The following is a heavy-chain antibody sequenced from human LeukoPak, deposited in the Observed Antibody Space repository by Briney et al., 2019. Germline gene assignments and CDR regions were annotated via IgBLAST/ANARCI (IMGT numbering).Heavy chain of an antibody. J-gene: IGHJ4*02. D-gene: IGHD3-3*01. CDR3: AKDGRITIFGVVMLFDY. Sequence: PGGSLRLSCAASGFTFSSYGMHWVRQAPGKGLEWVGFIRYDGSNKYYADSVKGQFTISRDNSDNTLYLQMNSLRAEDTAVYYGAKDGRITIFGVVMLFDYWGQGTLVTVSS. V-gene: IGHV3-30*02. CDR2: IRYDGSNK. CDR1: GFTFSSYG.